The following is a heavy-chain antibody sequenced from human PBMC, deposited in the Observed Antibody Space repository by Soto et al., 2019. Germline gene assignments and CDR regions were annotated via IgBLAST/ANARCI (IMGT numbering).Heavy chain of an antibody. CDR3: ARDITGTLDY. V-gene: IGHV1-18*01. D-gene: IGHD1-7*01. Sequence: APVKVSCKASGYTFTSSGISWPRQAPGQGLEWMGWISAYNGNTNYAQKLQGRVTMTTDTSTSTAYMELRSLRSDDTAVYYCARDITGTLDYWGQGTLVTVSS. CDR1: GYTFTSSG. J-gene: IGHJ4*02. CDR2: ISAYNGNT.